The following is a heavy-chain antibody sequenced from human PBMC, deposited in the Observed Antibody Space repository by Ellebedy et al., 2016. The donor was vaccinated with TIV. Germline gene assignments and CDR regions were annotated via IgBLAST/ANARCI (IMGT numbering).Heavy chain of an antibody. D-gene: IGHD6-13*01. CDR2: LHVGNGNT. Sequence: ASVKVSXXASGYRFTDYPIHWIRQAPGQGLEWMGSLHVGNGNTKYSEKFQGRVSFTRDTSASTAYMELTSLRSEDTAVYYCARLQAGRAAFYDFWGQGALVTVSS. CDR3: ARLQAGRAAFYDF. J-gene: IGHJ4*02. V-gene: IGHV1-3*01. CDR1: GYRFTDYP.